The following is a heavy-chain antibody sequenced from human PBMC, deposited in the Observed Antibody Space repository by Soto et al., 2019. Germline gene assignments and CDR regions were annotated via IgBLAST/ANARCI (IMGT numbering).Heavy chain of an antibody. CDR2: IIPILGIA. J-gene: IGHJ4*02. Sequence: QVQLVQSGAEVKKPGSSVKVSCKASGGTFSSYTISWVRQAPGQGLEWMGRIIPILGIANYEQKFQGRVTITADKSTSTAYMELSSLRSEDTAVYYCAHDSSGYSVAAGYWGQGTLVTVSS. CDR1: GGTFSSYT. D-gene: IGHD3-22*01. V-gene: IGHV1-69*02. CDR3: AHDSSGYSVAAGY.